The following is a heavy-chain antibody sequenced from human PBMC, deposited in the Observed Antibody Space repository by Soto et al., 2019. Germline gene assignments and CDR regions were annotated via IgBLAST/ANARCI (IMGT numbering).Heavy chain of an antibody. Sequence: SETLSLTCTVSGGSISSSSYYSGWIRQPPGKGLEWIGSIYYSGSTYYNPSLKSRVTISVDTSKNQFSLKLSSVTAADTAVYYCARRDYYGSGVDYWGQGTLVTVSS. V-gene: IGHV4-39*01. D-gene: IGHD3-10*01. CDR3: ARRDYYGSGVDY. CDR2: IYYSGST. J-gene: IGHJ4*02. CDR1: GGSISSSSYY.